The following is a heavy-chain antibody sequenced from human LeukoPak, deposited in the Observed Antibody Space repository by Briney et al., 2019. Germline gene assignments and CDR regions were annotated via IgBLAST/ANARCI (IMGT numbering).Heavy chain of an antibody. CDR3: ARGVVPAALWQNWFDP. V-gene: IGHV4-39*07. D-gene: IGHD2-2*01. Sequence: SETLSLTCTVSGGSISSSSYFWGWIRQPPGKGLERIGSISYTGSTYSNPSLKSRVTMSVDTSKNQFSLKLSSVTAADTAAFFCARGVVPAALWQNWFDPWGQGSLVIVSS. J-gene: IGHJ5*02. CDR2: ISYTGST. CDR1: GGSISSSSYF.